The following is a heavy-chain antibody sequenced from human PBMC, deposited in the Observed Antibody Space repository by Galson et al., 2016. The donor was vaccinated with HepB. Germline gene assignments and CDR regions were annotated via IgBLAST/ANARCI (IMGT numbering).Heavy chain of an antibody. V-gene: IGHV1-2*02. CDR3: VRVGGGYPY. Sequence: SVKVSCKASGYTFTGFYLHWVRQAPGQGLEWMGWINANNGGTYNAQRFQGRVTMTRDTSISTAYMDLSSLTPDDTAVYYCVRVGGGYPYWGQGTLVTVSS. D-gene: IGHD1-26*01. CDR2: INANNGGT. J-gene: IGHJ4*02. CDR1: GYTFTGFY.